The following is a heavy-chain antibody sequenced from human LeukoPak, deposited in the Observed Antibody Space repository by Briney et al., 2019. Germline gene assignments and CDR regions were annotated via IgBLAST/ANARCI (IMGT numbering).Heavy chain of an antibody. J-gene: IGHJ3*02. D-gene: IGHD2-21*02. Sequence: GSLRLSCAASGFTVSSNYMSWVRQAPGKGQEWVSVIYSGGSTYYADSVKGRFTISRDNSKNTLYLQMNSLRAEDTAVYYCATRRVCGGDCYPHDAFDIWGQGTMVTVSS. V-gene: IGHV3-53*01. CDR2: IYSGGST. CDR1: GFTVSSNY. CDR3: ATRRVCGGDCYPHDAFDI.